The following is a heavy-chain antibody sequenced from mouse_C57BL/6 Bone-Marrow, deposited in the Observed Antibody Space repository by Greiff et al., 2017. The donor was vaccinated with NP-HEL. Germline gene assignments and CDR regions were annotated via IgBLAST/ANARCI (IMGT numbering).Heavy chain of an antibody. D-gene: IGHD4-1*01. CDR2: INPYNGGT. CDR3: ARSRTGTFLFDY. V-gene: IGHV1-19*01. Sequence: EVQLVESGPVLVKPGASVKMSCKASGYTFTDYYMNWVKQSHGKSLEWIGVINPYNGGTSYNQKFKGKATLTVDKSSSTAYMELNSLTSEDSAVYYCARSRTGTFLFDYWGQGTTLTVSS. CDR1: GYTFTDYY. J-gene: IGHJ2*01.